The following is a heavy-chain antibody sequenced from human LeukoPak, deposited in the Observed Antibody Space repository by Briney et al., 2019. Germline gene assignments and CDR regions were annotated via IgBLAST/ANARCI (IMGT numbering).Heavy chain of an antibody. CDR1: GFTFSSYS. CDR3: AREKSLYSSGCLGY. Sequence: PGGSLRLSCAASGFTFSSYSMNWVRQAPGKGLEWVSSISSSSSYIYYADSVKGRFTISRDNAKNSLYLQMNSLRAEDTAVYYCAREKSLYSSGCLGYWGQGTLVTVSS. V-gene: IGHV3-21*01. CDR2: ISSSSSYI. D-gene: IGHD6-19*01. J-gene: IGHJ4*02.